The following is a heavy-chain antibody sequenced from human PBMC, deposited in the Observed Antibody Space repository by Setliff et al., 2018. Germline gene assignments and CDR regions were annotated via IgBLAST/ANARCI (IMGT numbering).Heavy chain of an antibody. CDR3: SRLVRYCTTTTCQRASGAEL. CDR1: GYTFNDYG. CDR2: ISAHTGNT. J-gene: IGHJ4*02. V-gene: IGHV1-18*01. Sequence: ASVKVSCKTSGYTFNDYGIAWVRQAPGQGLEWMGWISAHTGNTYYTPKLHDRVTLTTDTSTSTAYMELRSLGSDDTAVYYCSRLVRYCTTTTCQRASGAELWGQGTLVTVSS. D-gene: IGHD2-8*01.